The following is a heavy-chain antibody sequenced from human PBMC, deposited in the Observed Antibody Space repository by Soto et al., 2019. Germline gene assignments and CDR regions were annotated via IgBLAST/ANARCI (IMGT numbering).Heavy chain of an antibody. D-gene: IGHD3-10*01. Sequence: SETLSLTCTVSGGSISSYYWSWIRQPPGKGLEWIGYIYYSGSTNYNPSLKSRVTISVDTSKNQFSLKLSSVTAADTAVYYCARAMVRGAIFDYWGQGTLVTV. CDR3: ARAMVRGAIFDY. CDR1: GGSISSYY. V-gene: IGHV4-59*01. CDR2: IYYSGST. J-gene: IGHJ4*02.